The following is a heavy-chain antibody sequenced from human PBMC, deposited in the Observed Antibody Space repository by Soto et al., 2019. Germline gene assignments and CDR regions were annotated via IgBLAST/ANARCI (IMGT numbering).Heavy chain of an antibody. CDR3: ARMYYDFWSGPAFDY. Sequence: GSLRLSCAVYGGSFSGYYWSWIRQPPGKGLEWIGEINHSGSTNYNPSLKSRVTISVDTSKNQFSLKLSSVTAADTAVYYCARMYYDFWSGPAFDYWGQGTLVTVSS. CDR2: INHSGST. J-gene: IGHJ4*02. CDR1: GGSFSGYY. D-gene: IGHD3-3*01. V-gene: IGHV4-34*01.